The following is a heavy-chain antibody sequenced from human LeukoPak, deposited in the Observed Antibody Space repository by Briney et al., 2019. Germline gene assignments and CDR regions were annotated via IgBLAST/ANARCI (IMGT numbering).Heavy chain of an antibody. CDR2: INHSGST. CDR3: ASTSYCSNTSCHTPTT. Sequence: PSETLSLTCAVYGGSFSGYYWSWIRQPPGKGLEWIGEINHSGSTNYNPSLKSRVTISVDTSKNQFSLKLSSVTAADTAVYYCASTSYCSNTSCHTPTTWGQGTTVTVSS. J-gene: IGHJ6*02. V-gene: IGHV4-34*01. D-gene: IGHD2-2*01. CDR1: GGSFSGYY.